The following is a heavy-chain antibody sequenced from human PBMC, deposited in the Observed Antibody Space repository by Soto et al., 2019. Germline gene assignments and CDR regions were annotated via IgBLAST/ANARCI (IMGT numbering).Heavy chain of an antibody. Sequence: EVQLVESGGGLVQPGGSLRLSCAASGFTFSDSYMDWVRQAPGKGLEWVGGSRNKATSYTTEYAASVKARFTISRDDSKNSLYLQMNSLKTEDTAVYYCVKGHPVLANWGQGTLVIASS. V-gene: IGHV3-72*01. CDR3: VKGHPVLAN. CDR1: GFTFSDSY. CDR2: SRNKATSYTT. J-gene: IGHJ4*02.